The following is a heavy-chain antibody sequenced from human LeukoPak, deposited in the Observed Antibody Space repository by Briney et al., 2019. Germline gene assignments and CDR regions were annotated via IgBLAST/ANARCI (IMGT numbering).Heavy chain of an antibody. V-gene: IGHV4-34*01. CDR1: GGSFSGYY. Sequence: SETLSLTCAVYGGSFSGYYWSWIRQPPGKGLEWIGEINHSGSTNYNPSLKSRVTISVDTSKNQFSLKLSSVTAADTAVYYCARLGRYDYVWGSYRYRWDYWGQGTLVTVSS. CDR3: ARLGRYDYVWGSYRYRWDY. J-gene: IGHJ4*02. D-gene: IGHD3-16*02. CDR2: INHSGST.